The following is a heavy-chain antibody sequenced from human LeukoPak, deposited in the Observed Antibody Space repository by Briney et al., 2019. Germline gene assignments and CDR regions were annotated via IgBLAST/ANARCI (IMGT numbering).Heavy chain of an antibody. V-gene: IGHV3-30*02. CDR2: IRHDGSIK. CDR3: AKGGVPNWNIEYYYYMDV. J-gene: IGHJ6*03. D-gene: IGHD1/OR15-1a*01. CDR1: GFTFRSYG. Sequence: PGGSLRLSCAASGFTFRSYGMHWVRQAPGKGLEWVAFIRHDGSIKYYADSVKGRFTISRDNSKNTVYLQMNSLRAEDTAVYYCAKGGVPNWNIEYYYYMDVWGKGTTVTISS.